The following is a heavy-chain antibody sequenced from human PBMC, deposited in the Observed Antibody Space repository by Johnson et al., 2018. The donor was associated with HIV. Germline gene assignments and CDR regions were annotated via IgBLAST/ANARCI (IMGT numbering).Heavy chain of an antibody. CDR2: VTGSGART. J-gene: IGHJ3*02. Sequence: VQLVASGGGLVQPGGSLRLSCAASGFTFSSYAMSWVRQAPGKGLEWVSSVTGSGARTYSHYADSVKGRFTISRDNSKNTLYLQMDSLRAEDTAVYYCAKDPYRYYYDASGLTAFDIWGQGTMVTVSS. V-gene: IGHV3-23*04. CDR1: GFTFSSYA. D-gene: IGHD3-22*01. CDR3: AKDPYRYYYDASGLTAFDI.